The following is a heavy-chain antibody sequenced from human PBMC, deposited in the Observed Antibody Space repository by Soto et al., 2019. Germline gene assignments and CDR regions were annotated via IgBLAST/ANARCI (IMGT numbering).Heavy chain of an antibody. CDR1: GFTFSSYA. D-gene: IGHD3-3*01. Sequence: QVQLVESGGGVVQPGRSLRLSCAASGFTFSSYAMHWVRQAPGKGLEWVAVISYDGSNKYYADSVKGRFTISRDNSKNTLYLQMNSLRAEDTAVYYCARAGKLYYDFWSGAEGSDYWGQGTLVTVSS. CDR2: ISYDGSNK. CDR3: ARAGKLYYDFWSGAEGSDY. J-gene: IGHJ4*02. V-gene: IGHV3-30-3*01.